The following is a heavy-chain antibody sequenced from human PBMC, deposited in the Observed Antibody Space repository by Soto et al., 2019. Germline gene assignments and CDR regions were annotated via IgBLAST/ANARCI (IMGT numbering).Heavy chain of an antibody. V-gene: IGHV3-30-3*01. D-gene: IGHD5-18*01. J-gene: IGHJ3*02. Sequence: QVQLVESGGGVVQPGRSLRLSCAASGFSFSIYAMHWVRQAPGKGLEWVAVISYHGSTEYYGDSVKGRFTISRDNSKNTLYLQRYSLRPEDTAIYYCARGYSYGPNWESDALDIWGQGAMVTVSS. CDR1: GFSFSIYA. CDR2: ISYHGSTE. CDR3: ARGYSYGPNWESDALDI.